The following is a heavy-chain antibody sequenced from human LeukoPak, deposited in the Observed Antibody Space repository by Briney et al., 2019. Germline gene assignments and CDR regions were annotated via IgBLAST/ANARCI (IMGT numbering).Heavy chain of an antibody. D-gene: IGHD6-13*01. V-gene: IGHV3-48*03. CDR1: GFTFSSYE. CDR3: AREYRIAAAGHFDY. CDR2: ISSSGSTR. Sequence: GGSLRLSCAASGFTFSSYEMNWVRQAPGKGLEWISYISSSGSTRYYADSMKGRFTISRDSAKNSLYLQMNSLRAEDTAVYYCAREYRIAAAGHFDYWGQGTLVTVSS. J-gene: IGHJ4*02.